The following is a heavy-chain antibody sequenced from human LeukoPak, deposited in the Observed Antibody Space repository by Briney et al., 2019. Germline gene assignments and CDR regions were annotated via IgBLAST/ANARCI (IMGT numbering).Heavy chain of an antibody. V-gene: IGHV3-21*01. J-gene: IGHJ4*02. CDR2: ISSSSSYI. Sequence: GGSLRLSCAASGFTFSSYSMNWVRQAPGKGLEWVSSISSSSSYIYYADLVKGRFTISRDNAKNSLHLQMNSLRAEDTAVYYCARGSGTHSSGRDYWGQGTLVTVSS. D-gene: IGHD6-19*01. CDR3: ARGSGTHSSGRDY. CDR1: GFTFSSYS.